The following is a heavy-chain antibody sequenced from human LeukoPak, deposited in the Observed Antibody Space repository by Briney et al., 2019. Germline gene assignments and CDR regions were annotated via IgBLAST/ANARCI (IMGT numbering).Heavy chain of an antibody. V-gene: IGHV1-2*02. D-gene: IGHD5-12*01. J-gene: IGHJ6*02. CDR3: ARVRENYGGYTYYYYYGMDV. CDR1: GYTFTGYY. CDR2: INPNSGGT. Sequence: ASVKASCKASGYTFTGYYMHWVRQAPGQGLEWMGWINPNSGGTNYAQKFQGRVTMTRDTSISTAYMELSRLRSDDTAVYYCARVRENYGGYTYYYYYGMDVWGQGTTVTVSS.